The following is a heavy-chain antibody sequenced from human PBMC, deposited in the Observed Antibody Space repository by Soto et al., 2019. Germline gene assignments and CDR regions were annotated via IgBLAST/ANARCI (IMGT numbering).Heavy chain of an antibody. D-gene: IGHD2-8*01. CDR1: GFTVSSNY. CDR3: ASGGDIVLTQGAFDI. CDR2: IYSGGST. J-gene: IGHJ3*02. Sequence: EVQLVESGGGLVQPGGSLRFSCAASGFTVSSNYMSWVRQAPGKGLEWVSVIYSGGSTYYADSVKGRFTISRDNSKNTLYLQMNSLRAEDTAVYYCASGGDIVLTQGAFDIWGQGTMVTVSS. V-gene: IGHV3-66*01.